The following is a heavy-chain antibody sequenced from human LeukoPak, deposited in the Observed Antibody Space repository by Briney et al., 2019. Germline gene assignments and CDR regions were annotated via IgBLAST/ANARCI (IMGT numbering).Heavy chain of an antibody. CDR2: ISSTGGDI. CDR1: GFIFSNYE. Sequence: PGGSLRLSCAGTGFIFSNYEMNWLRQAPGKGLEWGSYISSTGGDIYYADPVKGRLTISRDNAQKSVYLQMNSLRAEDTAVYYCARDLPTGSYRAYFDTWGQGTLVTVPS. V-gene: IGHV3-48*03. CDR3: ARDLPTGSYRAYFDT. D-gene: IGHD4-11*01. J-gene: IGHJ4*02.